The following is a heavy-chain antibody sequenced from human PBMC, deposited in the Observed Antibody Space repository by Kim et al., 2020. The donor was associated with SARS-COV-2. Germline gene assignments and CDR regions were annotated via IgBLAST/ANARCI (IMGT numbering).Heavy chain of an antibody. J-gene: IGHJ3*02. Sequence: GGSLRLSCAASGFTFSDYYMSWIRQAPGKGLEWVSYISSSSSYTNYADSVKGRFTISRDNAKNSLYLQMNSLRAEDTAVYYCARSHSSGWYVSSAFDIWGQGTMVTVSS. CDR3: ARSHSSGWYVSSAFDI. CDR2: ISSSSSYT. V-gene: IGHV3-11*06. CDR1: GFTFSDYY. D-gene: IGHD6-19*01.